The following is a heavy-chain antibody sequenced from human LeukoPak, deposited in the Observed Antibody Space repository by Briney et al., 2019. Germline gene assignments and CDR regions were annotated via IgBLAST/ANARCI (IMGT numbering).Heavy chain of an antibody. Sequence: QTGGSLRLSCAASGFTFSSYAMSWVRQAPGKGLEWVSAFTGSGGSTSYADSVKGRFTISRDNSKNTLSLQMNSLRAEDTAVYYCARDYDYGGNSDWYFALWGRGTLVTVSS. D-gene: IGHD4-23*01. CDR3: ARDYDYGGNSDWYFAL. V-gene: IGHV3-23*01. CDR1: GFTFSSYA. J-gene: IGHJ2*01. CDR2: FTGSGGST.